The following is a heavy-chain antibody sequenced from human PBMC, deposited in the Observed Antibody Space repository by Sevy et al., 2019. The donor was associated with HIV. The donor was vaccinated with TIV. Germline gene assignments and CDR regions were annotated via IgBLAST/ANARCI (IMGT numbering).Heavy chain of an antibody. CDR1: GFTGTY. Sequence: GGSLRLSCAASGFTGTYRNWVRQAPGKGLEWVSILYSGGSPYYTDSVKGRFTISRDNSKNTVYLQMDSLRAEDTAVYYCATGGYGSGSIDYWGQGTLVTVSS. D-gene: IGHD3-10*01. CDR2: LYSGGSP. J-gene: IGHJ4*02. V-gene: IGHV3-53*01. CDR3: ATGGYGSGSIDY.